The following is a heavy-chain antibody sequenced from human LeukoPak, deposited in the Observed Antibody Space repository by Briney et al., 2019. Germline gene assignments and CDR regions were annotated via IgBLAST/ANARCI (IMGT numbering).Heavy chain of an antibody. CDR2: TRSSSET. CDR3: ARDAGNSGFGCDL. V-gene: IGHV3-48*01. D-gene: IGHD6-19*01. J-gene: IGHJ5*02. CDR1: GFIFSQYS. Sequence: GGSLRLSCAASGFIFSQYSMNWVRQAPGKGLEWVSHTRSSSETFYADSVKGRFTISRDNARNSLYLQMNNLRGEDTAIYYCARDAGNSGFGCDLWGQGTLVTVSS.